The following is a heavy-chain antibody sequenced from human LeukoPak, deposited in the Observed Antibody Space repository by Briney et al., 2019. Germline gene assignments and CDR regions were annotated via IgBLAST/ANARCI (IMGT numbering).Heavy chain of an antibody. Sequence: SETLSLTCTVSGGSISSYYWSWIRQPPGKGLEWIGYTYYSGNTNYNPSLKSRVTISVDTSKNQFSLKLSSVTAADTAVYYCARDNAGDGVDYWGQGTLVTVSS. J-gene: IGHJ4*02. D-gene: IGHD3-10*01. V-gene: IGHV4-59*01. CDR3: ARDNAGDGVDY. CDR1: GGSISSYY. CDR2: TYYSGNT.